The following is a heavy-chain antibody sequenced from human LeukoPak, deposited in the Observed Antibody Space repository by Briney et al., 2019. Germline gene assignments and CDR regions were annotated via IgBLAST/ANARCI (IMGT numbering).Heavy chain of an antibody. D-gene: IGHD1-7*01. CDR1: GFTFSSYG. CDR3: AKDQRTGTTTPPGY. J-gene: IGHJ4*02. CDR2: IRYDGSNK. Sequence: GGSLRLSCAASGFTFSSYGMHWVRQAPGKGLEWVAFIRYDGSNKYYADSVKGRFTISRDNSKNTLYLRMNSLRAEDTAVYYCAKDQRTGTTTPPGYWGQGTLVTVSS. V-gene: IGHV3-30*02.